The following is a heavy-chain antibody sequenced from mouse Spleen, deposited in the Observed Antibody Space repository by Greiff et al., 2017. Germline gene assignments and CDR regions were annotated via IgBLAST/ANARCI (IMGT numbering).Heavy chain of an antibody. D-gene: IGHD1-1*01. V-gene: IGHV5-9-3*01. CDR1: GFTFSSYA. CDR3: ARQGDYGSRGYFDV. CDR2: ISSGGSYT. J-gene: IGHJ1*01. Sequence: EVQVVESGGGLVKPGGSLKLSCAASGFTFSSYAMSWVRQTPEKRLEWVATISSGGSYTYYPDSVKGRFTISRDNAKNTLYLQMSSLRSEDTAMYYCARQGDYGSRGYFDVWGAGTTVTVSS.